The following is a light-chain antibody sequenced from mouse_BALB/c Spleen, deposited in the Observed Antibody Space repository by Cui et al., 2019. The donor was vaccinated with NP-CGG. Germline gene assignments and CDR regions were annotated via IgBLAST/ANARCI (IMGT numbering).Light chain of an antibody. CDR2: GTN. CDR3: ALWYSTHWV. V-gene: IGLV1*01. CDR1: TGAVTTSNY. Sequence: HAVVTQDSALTTSPGETVTLTCRSSTGAVTTSNYANWVQEKPDHLFTGLIGGTNNRAPGVPARFSGSLIGDKAALTITGAQTEDDAIYFCALWYSTHWVFGGGTKLTVL. J-gene: IGLJ1*01.